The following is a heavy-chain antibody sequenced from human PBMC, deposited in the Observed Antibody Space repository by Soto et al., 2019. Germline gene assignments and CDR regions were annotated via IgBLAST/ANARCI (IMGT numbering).Heavy chain of an antibody. CDR2: FYSGST. CDR3: ATTRGIAVGSSFDH. V-gene: IGHV4-39*05. CDR1: GASISSRSSY. D-gene: IGHD6-19*01. Sequence: PSETPSLTCIVSGASISSRSSYWGWIRQPPGKGLEWVGTFYSGSTYNNPSLKSRVTISVDTSKNQFSLKLSSVAAEDTAIYYCATTRGIAVGSSFDHWGQGTLVTVSS. J-gene: IGHJ5*02.